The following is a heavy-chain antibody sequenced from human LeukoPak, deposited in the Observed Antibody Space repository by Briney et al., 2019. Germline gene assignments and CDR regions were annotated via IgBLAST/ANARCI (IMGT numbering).Heavy chain of an antibody. Sequence: PSETLSLTCTVSGGSISSYYWSWIRQPPGKGLEWIGYIYYSGNSNYNPSLKSRVTISADTSKNGFSLKLSSVTAADTAIYYCATRSTGVAATFDSWGQGALVTVSS. CDR2: IYYSGNS. CDR1: GGSISSYY. J-gene: IGHJ4*02. V-gene: IGHV4-59*01. CDR3: ATRSTGVAATFDS. D-gene: IGHD2-15*01.